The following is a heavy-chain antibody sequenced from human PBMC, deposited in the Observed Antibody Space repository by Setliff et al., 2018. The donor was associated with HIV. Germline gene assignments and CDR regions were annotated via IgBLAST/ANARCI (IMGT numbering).Heavy chain of an antibody. CDR3: ARSGGDCSGISCYSLWFDP. V-gene: IGHV3-7*03. CDR1: RFTFNDYW. CDR2: IDQDGSEK. Sequence: GGSLRLSCVASRFTFNDYWMSWVRQAPGKGLEWVANIDQDGSEKNYVDSVKGRSTISRDNSNNMLFLQMNSLRTEDTAVYYCARSGGDCSGISCYSLWFDPWGHGTLVTVSS. J-gene: IGHJ5*02. D-gene: IGHD2-15*01.